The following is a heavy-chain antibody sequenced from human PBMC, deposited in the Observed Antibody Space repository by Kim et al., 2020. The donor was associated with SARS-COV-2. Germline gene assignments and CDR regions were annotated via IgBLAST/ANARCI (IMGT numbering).Heavy chain of an antibody. CDR3: ASSTVFDY. J-gene: IGHJ4*02. V-gene: IGHV3-30-3*01. CDR1: GFTFSSYA. CDR2: ISYDGSNK. Sequence: GGSLRLSCAASGFTFSSYAMHWVRQAPGKGLEWVAVISYDGSNKYYADSVKGRFTISRDNSKNTLYLQMNSLRAEDTAVYYCASSTVFDYWGQGTLVTVSS. D-gene: IGHD6-13*01.